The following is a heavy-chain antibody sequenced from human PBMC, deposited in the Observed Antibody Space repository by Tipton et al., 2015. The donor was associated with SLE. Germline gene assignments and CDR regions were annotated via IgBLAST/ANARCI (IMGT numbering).Heavy chain of an antibody. CDR3: ARDEYRYDATGYHLLGHFDF. D-gene: IGHD3-22*01. Sequence: LRLSCAASGFTFSDYYMSWIRQPPGKGLEWVGTVYYTGNTFYNPSLKSRVTISVDTSKNQFSLKLSSVTAADTAVYYCARDEYRYDATGYHLLGHFDFWGQGTLVTVSS. CDR2: VYYTGNT. CDR1: GFTFSDYY. V-gene: IGHV4-38-2*01. J-gene: IGHJ4*02.